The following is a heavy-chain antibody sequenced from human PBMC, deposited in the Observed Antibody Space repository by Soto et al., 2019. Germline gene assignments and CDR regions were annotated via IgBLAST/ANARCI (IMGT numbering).Heavy chain of an antibody. J-gene: IGHJ3*02. CDR2: INAGNGNT. CDR3: ARRPDYYDSSGAFDAFDI. Sequence: ASVKVSCKASGYTFTRYAMHWVRQAPGQRLEWMGWINAGNGNTKYSQKFQGRVTITRDTSASTAYMELSSLRSEDTAVYYCARRPDYYDSSGAFDAFDIWGQGTMVTVSS. V-gene: IGHV1-3*01. D-gene: IGHD3-22*01. CDR1: GYTFTRYA.